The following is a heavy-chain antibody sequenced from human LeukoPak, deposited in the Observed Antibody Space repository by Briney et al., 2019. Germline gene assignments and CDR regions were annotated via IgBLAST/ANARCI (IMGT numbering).Heavy chain of an antibody. CDR1: GDSVSSNTAT. V-gene: IGHV6-1*01. J-gene: IGHJ3*02. D-gene: IGHD5-24*01. CDR3: ARKDGYSNAFDI. Sequence: SQTLSLTCAISGDSVSSNTATWNWLRQSPSRGLEWLGRTYYGSRWYNDYAVSVRSLITINPDTSKNQFSLQLNSVTPEDTAVYYCARKDGYSNAFDIWGQGTMVTVSS. CDR2: TYYGSRWYN.